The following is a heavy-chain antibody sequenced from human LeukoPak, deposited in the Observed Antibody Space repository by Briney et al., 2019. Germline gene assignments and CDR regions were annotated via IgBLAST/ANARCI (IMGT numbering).Heavy chain of an antibody. J-gene: IGHJ4*02. V-gene: IGHV4-59*01. CDR1: GGSISSYY. CDR2: IYYSGST. Sequence: SETLSLTCTVSGGSISSYYWSWIRQPRGKRLEWIGHIYYSGSTNYNPSLKSRVTISVDTSKTQFSLKLSSVTAADTAVYYCASRSSIWSGYQDTLYYFDSWGQGTLVTVSS. CDR3: ASRSSIWSGYQDTLYYFDS. D-gene: IGHD3-3*01.